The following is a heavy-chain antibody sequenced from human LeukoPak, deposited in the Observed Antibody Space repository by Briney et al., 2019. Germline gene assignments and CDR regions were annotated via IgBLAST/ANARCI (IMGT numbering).Heavy chain of an antibody. CDR2: INPSVGST. D-gene: IGHD2-8*01. CDR1: GYTFTSYY. Sequence: ASVEVSCKASGYTFTSYYMHWVRQAPGQGLEWMGIINPSVGSTSYAQKFQGRATMTRDTSTSTVYMELSSLRSEDTAVYYCARDWRITVEHLNNGVCHPFRYWGQGTLVTVSS. J-gene: IGHJ4*02. CDR3: ARDWRITVEHLNNGVCHPFRY. V-gene: IGHV1-46*01.